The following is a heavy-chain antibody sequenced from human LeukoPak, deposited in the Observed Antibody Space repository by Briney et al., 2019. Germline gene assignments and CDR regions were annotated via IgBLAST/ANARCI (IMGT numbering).Heavy chain of an antibody. J-gene: IGHJ6*03. CDR2: MNPNSGNT. V-gene: IGHV1-8*03. CDR3: ARWGIGSSVYYPQFDYYYYVDV. CDR1: GYTFTSYD. D-gene: IGHD3-22*01. Sequence: ASVKVSCKASGYTFTSYDINWVRQATGQGLEWMGWMNPNSGNTGYAQKFQGRVTITRNTSISTAYMELSSLRSEDTAVYYCARWGIGSSVYYPQFDYYYYVDVWVKGTTVTVSS.